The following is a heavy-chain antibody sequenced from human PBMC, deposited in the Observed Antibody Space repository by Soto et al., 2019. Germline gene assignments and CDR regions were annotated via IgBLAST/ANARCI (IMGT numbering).Heavy chain of an antibody. CDR2: IYHTGNT. V-gene: IGHV4-39*01. CDR1: GGSISNSRYY. CDR3: ARDYYDSSDYTTNWFDP. Sequence: SETLSLTCTVSGGSISNSRYYWAWIRQPPGKGLEWIGGIYHTGNTYYNPSLRSRVTISVDTSKNQFSLKLTSVTAADTAVYYCARDYYDSSDYTTNWFDPWGQGTLVTVSS. J-gene: IGHJ5*02. D-gene: IGHD3-22*01.